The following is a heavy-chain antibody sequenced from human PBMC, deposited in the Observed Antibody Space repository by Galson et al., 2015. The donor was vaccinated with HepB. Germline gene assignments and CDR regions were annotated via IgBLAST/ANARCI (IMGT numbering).Heavy chain of an antibody. V-gene: IGHV3-23*01. Sequence: SLRLSCAASGFTFSSYAMSWVRQAPGKGLEWVSAISGSGGSTYYADSVKGRFTISRDNSKNTLYLQMNSLRAEDTAVYYCAKDLNHYDSTGDHCFDYWGQGTLVAVSS. J-gene: IGHJ4*02. D-gene: IGHD3-22*01. CDR3: AKDLNHYDSTGDHCFDY. CDR1: GFTFSSYA. CDR2: ISGSGGST.